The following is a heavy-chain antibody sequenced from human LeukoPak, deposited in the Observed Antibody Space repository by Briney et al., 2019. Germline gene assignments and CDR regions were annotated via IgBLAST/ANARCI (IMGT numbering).Heavy chain of an antibody. J-gene: IGHJ6*04. CDR1: GFTFSSYA. Sequence: GGSLRLSCAASGFTFSSYAMSWVRQAPGKGLEWVSAISGSGGSTYYADSVKGRFTISRDNSKNSLYPQMNSLRAEDTAVYYCAELGITMIGGVWGKGTTVTISS. CDR3: AELGITMIGGV. V-gene: IGHV3-23*01. D-gene: IGHD3-10*02. CDR2: ISGSGGST.